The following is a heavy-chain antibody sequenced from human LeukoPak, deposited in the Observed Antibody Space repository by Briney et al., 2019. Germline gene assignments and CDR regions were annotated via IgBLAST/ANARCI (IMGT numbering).Heavy chain of an antibody. J-gene: IGHJ4*02. CDR1: GGPIRSFY. V-gene: IGHV4-59*01. D-gene: IGHD6-19*01. Sequence: SETLSLTCTVSGGPIRSFYWTWIRQTPGKGLEWFGYIYHSGSTSYNPSLRSRVTISLDTSKSQFSLRLNSVTAADTAVYFCARDRDATGWSLGYWGQGALVTVS. CDR2: IYHSGST. CDR3: ARDRDATGWSLGY.